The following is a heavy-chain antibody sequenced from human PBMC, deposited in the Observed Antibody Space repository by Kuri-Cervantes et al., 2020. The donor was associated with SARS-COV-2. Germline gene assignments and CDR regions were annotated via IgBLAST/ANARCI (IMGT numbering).Heavy chain of an antibody. Sequence: ESLTLSCAVSGFTFSSYSMNWVRQAPGKGLEWVSSISSSSTYIYYADSVKGRFTISRDNAKNSLYLQMNSLTAEETAVYYCARGIAAAGGYYYMDVWGKGTTVTVSS. D-gene: IGHD6-13*01. CDR1: GFTFSSYS. CDR2: ISSSSTYI. CDR3: ARGIAAAGGYYYMDV. J-gene: IGHJ6*03. V-gene: IGHV3-21*01.